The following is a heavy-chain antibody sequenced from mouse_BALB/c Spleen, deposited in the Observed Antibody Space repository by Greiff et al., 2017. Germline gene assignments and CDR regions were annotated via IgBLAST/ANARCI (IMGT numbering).Heavy chain of an antibody. CDR3: ARENYTMITSSYAMDY. J-gene: IGHJ4*01. D-gene: IGHD2-4*01. CDR1: GYSFTGYY. Sequence: EVQLQQSGPELVKPGASVKISCKASGYSFTGYYMHWVKQSHVKSLEWIGRINPYNGATSYNQNFKDKASLTVDKSSSTAYMELHSLTSEDSAVYYCARENYTMITSSYAMDYWGQGTSVTVSS. V-gene: IGHV1-31*01. CDR2: INPYNGAT.